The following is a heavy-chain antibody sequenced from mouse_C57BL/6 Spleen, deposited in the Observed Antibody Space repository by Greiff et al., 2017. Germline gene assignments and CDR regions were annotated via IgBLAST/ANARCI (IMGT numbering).Heavy chain of an antibody. CDR3: ARSRGSSPGYFDY. D-gene: IGHD1-1*01. J-gene: IGHJ2*01. Sequence: DVQLQESGPELVKPGASVKIPCKASGYTFTDYNMDWVKQSHGKSLEWIGDIIPNNGGTIYNQKFKGKATLTVEKSSSTAYMELRGLTSEDTAVYYCARSRGSSPGYFDYWGQGTTLTVSS. CDR1: GYTFTDYN. CDR2: IIPNNGGT. V-gene: IGHV1-18*01.